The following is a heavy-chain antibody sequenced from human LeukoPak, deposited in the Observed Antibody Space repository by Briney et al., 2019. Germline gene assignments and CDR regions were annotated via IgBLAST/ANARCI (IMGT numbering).Heavy chain of an antibody. D-gene: IGHD2-2*01. Sequence: GSLRLSCAASGFTFSSYGMHWVRQAPGKGLEGVAFIRYDGSNKYYADSVKGRFTISRDNSKNTLYLQMNSLRAEDTAVYYCAKPDIVVVPAAIASWGQGTLVTVSS. CDR2: IRYDGSNK. CDR3: AKPDIVVVPAAIAS. CDR1: GFTFSSYG. J-gene: IGHJ5*02. V-gene: IGHV3-30*02.